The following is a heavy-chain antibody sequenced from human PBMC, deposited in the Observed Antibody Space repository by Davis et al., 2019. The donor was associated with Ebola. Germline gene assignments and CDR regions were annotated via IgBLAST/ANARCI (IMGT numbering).Heavy chain of an antibody. CDR1: GYTFTSYD. J-gene: IGHJ4*02. D-gene: IGHD4-17*01. V-gene: IGHV1-8*01. Sequence: AASVKVSCKASGYTFTSYDINWVRQATGQGLEWMGWMNPNSGNTIYAQKFQGRVTMTEDTSTDTAYMELSSLRSEDTAVYYCATDLGDYFDYWGQGTLVTVSS. CDR3: ATDLGDYFDY. CDR2: MNPNSGNT.